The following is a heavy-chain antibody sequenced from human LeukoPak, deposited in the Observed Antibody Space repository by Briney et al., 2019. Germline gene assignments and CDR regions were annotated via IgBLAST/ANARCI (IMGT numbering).Heavy chain of an antibody. CDR2: ISYDGSNK. V-gene: IGHV3-30*03. Sequence: GRSLRLSCAASGFTFSSYGMHWVRQAPGKGLEWVAVISYDGSNKYYADSVKGRFTISRDNSKNTLYLQMNSLRAEDTAVYYCARGEGWLQFLSAGPLDYWGQGTLVTVSS. J-gene: IGHJ4*02. CDR1: GFTFSSYG. D-gene: IGHD5-24*01. CDR3: ARGEGWLQFLSAGPLDY.